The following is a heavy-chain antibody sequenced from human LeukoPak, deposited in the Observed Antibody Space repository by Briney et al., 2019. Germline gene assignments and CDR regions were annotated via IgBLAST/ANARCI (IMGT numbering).Heavy chain of an antibody. CDR1: GGSISSGGYS. CDR2: IYYSGST. V-gene: IGHV4-30-4*07. Sequence: PSETLSLTCAVSGGSISSGGYSWSWIQQPPGKGLEWIGYIYYSGSTYYNPSLKSRVTISVDTSKNQFSLKLSSVTAADTAVYYCARDRAGTTVTTNWFDPWGQGTLVTVSS. D-gene: IGHD4-17*01. J-gene: IGHJ5*02. CDR3: ARDRAGTTVTTNWFDP.